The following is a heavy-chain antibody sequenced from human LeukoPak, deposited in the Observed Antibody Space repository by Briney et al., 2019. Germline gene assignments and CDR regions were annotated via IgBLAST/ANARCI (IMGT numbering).Heavy chain of an antibody. Sequence: GGSLRLSCAASGSTFSSYEMNWVRQAPGKGLEWISYINSDGGTTYYADSVKGRFTISRDNAKNSPYLQMNSLRAEDTAVYYCARGERWLTIPGIDYWGQGTVVTVSS. CDR2: INSDGGTT. V-gene: IGHV3-48*03. CDR1: GSTFSSYE. CDR3: ARGERWLTIPGIDY. D-gene: IGHD5-24*01. J-gene: IGHJ4*02.